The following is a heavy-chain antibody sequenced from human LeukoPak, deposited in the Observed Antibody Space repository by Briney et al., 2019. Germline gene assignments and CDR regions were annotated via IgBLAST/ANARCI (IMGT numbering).Heavy chain of an antibody. CDR3: ARDSKGRKFDY. V-gene: IGHV4-39*02. CDR2: IYYSGST. J-gene: IGHJ4*02. CDR1: GGSISSSSYY. D-gene: IGHD4-11*01. Sequence: GSLRLSCAASGGSISSSSYYWGWIRQPPGKGLEWIGSIYYSGSTYYNPSLKSRVTISVDTSKNQFSLKLSSVTAADTAVYYCARDSKGRKFDYWGQGTLVTVSS.